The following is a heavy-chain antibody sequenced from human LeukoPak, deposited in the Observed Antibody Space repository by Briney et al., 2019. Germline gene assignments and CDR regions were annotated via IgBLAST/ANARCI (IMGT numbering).Heavy chain of an antibody. Sequence: GGSLRLSCAASGFTFSSYSMSWVRQAPGKGLEWVSFISSISSTIYYADSVKGRFTVSRDNAKNSLYLQMNSLRAEDTAVYYCARDGRPCDYWGQGTLVTVSS. V-gene: IGHV3-48*01. CDR2: ISSISSTI. CDR1: GFTFSSYS. J-gene: IGHJ4*02. CDR3: ARDGRPCDY.